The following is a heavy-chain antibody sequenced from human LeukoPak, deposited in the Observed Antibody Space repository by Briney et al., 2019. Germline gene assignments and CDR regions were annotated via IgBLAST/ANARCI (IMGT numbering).Heavy chain of an antibody. J-gene: IGHJ6*02. D-gene: IGHD1-26*01. V-gene: IGHV1-18*01. Sequence: ASVKVSCKASGYTFTSYGISWVRQAPGQGLEWMGWISAYNGNTNYAQKLQGRVTMTTDTSTSTAYMELRSLRSDDTAVYYCARDRELLSGYYYGMDVWGQGTTVTVSS. CDR1: GYTFTSYG. CDR2: ISAYNGNT. CDR3: ARDRELLSGYYYGMDV.